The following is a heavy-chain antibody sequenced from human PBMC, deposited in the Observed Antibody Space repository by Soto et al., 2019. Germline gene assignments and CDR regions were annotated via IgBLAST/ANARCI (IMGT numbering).Heavy chain of an antibody. CDR1: GFTFSSYW. V-gene: IGHV3-74*01. D-gene: IGHD2-8*01. CDR3: ARYADGDIVLMVYGKPDDAFDI. J-gene: IGHJ3*02. Sequence: EVQLVESGGGLVQPGGSLRLSCAASGFTFSSYWMHWVRQAPGKGLVWVSRINSDGSSTSYADSVKGRFTISRDNAKNTLYLQMNSLRAEDTAVYYCARYADGDIVLMVYGKPDDAFDIWGQGTMVTVSS. CDR2: INSDGSST.